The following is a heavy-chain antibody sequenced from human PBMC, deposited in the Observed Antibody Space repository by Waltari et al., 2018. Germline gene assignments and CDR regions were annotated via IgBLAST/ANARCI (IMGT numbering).Heavy chain of an antibody. J-gene: IGHJ4*02. V-gene: IGHV3-23*04. CDR2: ICASADCA. CDR3: ADAGWGEPKAY. D-gene: IGHD1-26*01. Sequence: EVQLVESGGGLVQPGGSLGLSCVASGFTFSTNAMSWVRQAPGKGLEWISSICASADCAYYADSVKGRFTISRDNSKNTLYLQANTLGAEDTAVYYCADAGWGEPKAYWGQGTLVTVSS. CDR1: GFTFSTNA.